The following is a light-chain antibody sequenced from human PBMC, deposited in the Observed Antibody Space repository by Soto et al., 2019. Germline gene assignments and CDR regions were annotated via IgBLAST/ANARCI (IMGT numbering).Light chain of an antibody. CDR2: EVT. CDR1: SSDVGGYNY. V-gene: IGLV2-8*01. J-gene: IGLJ2*01. Sequence: QSALTQPPSASGSPGQSVTISCTGTSSDVGGYNYVSWYQQHPGKAPKLMIYEVTKRPSGVPDRFSGSKSGNTASLTVSGLQADDEADYYCSSYVGTNNRVFGGATKHTVL. CDR3: SSYVGTNNRV.